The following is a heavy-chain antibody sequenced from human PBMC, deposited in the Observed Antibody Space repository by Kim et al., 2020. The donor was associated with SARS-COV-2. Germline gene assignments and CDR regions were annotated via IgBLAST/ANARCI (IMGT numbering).Heavy chain of an antibody. V-gene: IGHV4-59*08. CDR3: ARLRDLYCGGDCDAFDV. CDR2: IYNSGST. J-gene: IGHJ3*01. D-gene: IGHD2-21*02. Sequence: SETLSLTCTVSGAPLSRFYWNWIRQPPGKGLEWIGYIYNSGSTNYTPSLQSRVTMSLDTSKNQLSLTVTSVTVADTAVYYCARLRDLYCGGDCDAFDVWG. CDR1: GAPLSRFY.